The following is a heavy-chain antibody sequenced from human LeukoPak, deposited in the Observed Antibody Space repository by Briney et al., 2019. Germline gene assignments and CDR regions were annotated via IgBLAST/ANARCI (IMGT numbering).Heavy chain of an antibody. V-gene: IGHV4-38-2*02. Sequence: SETLSLTCTVSGYSISSGYYWGWIRQPPGKGLEWIGSIYHSGSTYYNPSLKSRVTISVDTSKNQFSLKLSSVTAADTAVYYCARGHVDYDFWSGYSSYYYMDVWGKGTTVTVSS. CDR1: GYSISSGYY. D-gene: IGHD3-3*01. CDR3: ARGHVDYDFWSGYSSYYYMDV. CDR2: IYHSGST. J-gene: IGHJ6*03.